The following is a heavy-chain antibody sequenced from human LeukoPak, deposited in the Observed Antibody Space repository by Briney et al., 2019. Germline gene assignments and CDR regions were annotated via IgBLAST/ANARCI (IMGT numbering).Heavy chain of an antibody. D-gene: IGHD5-18*01. CDR1: GDNFSSYV. CDR2: IIPTLDVA. V-gene: IGHV1-69*04. Sequence: GASVKVSCKASGDNFSSYVITWVRQAPGQGLEWMGRIIPTLDVANSAQKFKGRVTFSADRSTNTAHLELSSLRSEDTAVYYCAREGTAMDNGGYGYWGQGTLVTVSS. J-gene: IGHJ4*02. CDR3: AREGTAMDNGGYGY.